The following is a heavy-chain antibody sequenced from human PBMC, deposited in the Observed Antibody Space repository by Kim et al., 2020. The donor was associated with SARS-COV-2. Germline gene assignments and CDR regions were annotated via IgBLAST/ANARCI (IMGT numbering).Heavy chain of an antibody. CDR1: GFTFSNYA. CDR2: ISGSGGST. J-gene: IGHJ6*02. Sequence: GGSLRLSCAASGFTFSNYAMNWVRQAPGKRLEWVSGISGSGGSTYYAESVKGRFTISRDNSKSTLYLQMSSLRAGDTAVFYCAKGPSYYYDSSRFYYDLDVWGQGTTVTVSS. D-gene: IGHD3-22*01. CDR3: AKGPSYYYDSSRFYYDLDV. V-gene: IGHV3-23*01.